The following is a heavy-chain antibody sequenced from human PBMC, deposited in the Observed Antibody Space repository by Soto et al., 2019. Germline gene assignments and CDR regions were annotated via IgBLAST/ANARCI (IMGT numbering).Heavy chain of an antibody. CDR3: ARAYSGYDRDAFDI. CDR1: GYTFTSYD. CDR2: MNPNSGNT. D-gene: IGHD5-12*01. J-gene: IGHJ3*02. V-gene: IGHV1-8*01. Sequence: QVQLVQSGAEVKKPGASVKVSCKASGYTFTSYDINWVRQATGQGLAGMGWMNPNSGNTGYAQKFQGRVTMTRNTSISKAYMELSSLRSEDTAGYYCARAYSGYDRDAFDIWGQGTMVTVSS.